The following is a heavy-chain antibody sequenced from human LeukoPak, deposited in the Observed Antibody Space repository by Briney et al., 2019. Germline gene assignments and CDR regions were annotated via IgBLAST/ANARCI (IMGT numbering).Heavy chain of an antibody. V-gene: IGHV3-15*01. Sequence: GGSLRLPCAASGFTFSNAWMSWVRQAPGKGLEWVGRIKTKTDGGTTDYAAPVKGRFTISRDDSKNTLYLQMNSLKTEDTAVYYCTTDSRDGYNYGRHFDYWGQGTLVTVSS. CDR3: TTDSRDGYNYGRHFDY. CDR2: IKTKTDGGTT. CDR1: GFTFSNAW. J-gene: IGHJ4*02. D-gene: IGHD5-24*01.